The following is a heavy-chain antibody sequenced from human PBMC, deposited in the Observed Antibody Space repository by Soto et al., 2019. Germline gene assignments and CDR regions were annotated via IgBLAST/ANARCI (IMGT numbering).Heavy chain of an antibody. J-gene: IGHJ4*02. CDR2: ISGSGGST. V-gene: IGHV3-23*01. CDR1: GFTFSSYA. CDR3: ANQGQWLVLSHFEY. Sequence: LRLCCAASGFTFSSYAMSWVRQAPRKGLEWVSAISGSGGSTYYADSVKGRFTISRDNSKNTLYLQMNSLRAEDTAVYYCANQGQWLVLSHFEYWGQGTLVKVFS. D-gene: IGHD6-19*01.